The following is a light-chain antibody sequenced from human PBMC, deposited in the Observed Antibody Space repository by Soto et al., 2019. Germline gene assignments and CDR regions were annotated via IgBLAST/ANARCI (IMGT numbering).Light chain of an antibody. V-gene: IGLV1-47*03. CDR1: SSNIGSNY. CDR3: AAWDDSLSGVV. J-gene: IGLJ2*01. Sequence: QSVLTQPPSASGTPGQRGTISCSGSSSNIGSNYVYWYQQLPGTAPKLLIYRNNQRPSGLPDRFSGSKSVTSASLAISGLWSEDEADYYCAAWDDSLSGVVFGGGTKLTVL. CDR2: RNN.